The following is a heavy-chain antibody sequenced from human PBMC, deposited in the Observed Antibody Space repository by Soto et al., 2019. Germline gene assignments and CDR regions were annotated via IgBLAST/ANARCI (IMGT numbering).Heavy chain of an antibody. CDR1: GFTVSSNY. J-gene: IGHJ6*03. CDR2: IYSGGST. Sequence: EVQLVESGGGLVQPGGSLRLSCAASGFTVSSNYMSWVRQAPGKGLEWVSVIYSGGSTYYADSVKGRFTISTHNSKTTLDLQMNSLRAEDTAVYYCASGRRDCSGGGCYPYYYYYYMDFWGKGTTVTVS. D-gene: IGHD2-15*01. V-gene: IGHV3-53*04. CDR3: ASGRRDCSGGGCYPYYYYYYMDF.